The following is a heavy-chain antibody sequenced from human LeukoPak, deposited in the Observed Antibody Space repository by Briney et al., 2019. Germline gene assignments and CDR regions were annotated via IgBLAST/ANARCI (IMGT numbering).Heavy chain of an antibody. CDR2: IYYSGST. CDR1: GGSISSYY. Sequence: KPSETLSLTCTVSGGSISSYYWSWIRQPPGKGLERIGYIYYSGSTNYNPSLKSRVTISVDTSKNQFSLKLSSVTAADTAVYHCARELAHYDFWSGYYTKGWFDPWGQGTLVTVSS. J-gene: IGHJ5*02. V-gene: IGHV4-59*01. D-gene: IGHD3-3*01. CDR3: ARELAHYDFWSGYYTKGWFDP.